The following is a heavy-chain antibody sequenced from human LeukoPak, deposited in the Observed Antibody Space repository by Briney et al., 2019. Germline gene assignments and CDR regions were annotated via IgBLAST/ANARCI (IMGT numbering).Heavy chain of an antibody. CDR1: GGTFSSYA. CDR3: ARDQAVAGTSNWFDP. J-gene: IGHJ5*02. Sequence: ASVKVSCKASGGTFSSYAISWVRQAPGQGLEWMGRIIPILGIANYAQKFQGRVTITADKSTSTAYMELSSLRSEDTAVYYCARDQAVAGTSNWFDPWGQGTLVTVSS. V-gene: IGHV1-69*04. CDR2: IIPILGIA. D-gene: IGHD6-19*01.